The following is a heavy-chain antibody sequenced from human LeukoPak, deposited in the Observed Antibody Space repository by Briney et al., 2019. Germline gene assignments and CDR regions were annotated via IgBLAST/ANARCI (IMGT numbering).Heavy chain of an antibody. CDR3: ATDNRYSSGWYARDY. CDR2: FDPEDGET. Sequence: ASVKVSCKVSGYTLTELSMHWVRQAPGKGLEWMGGFDPEDGETIYAQKFQGRVTMTEDTSTDTAYMELSSLRSEDTAVYYCATDNRYSSGWYARDYWGQGTLVTVSS. V-gene: IGHV1-24*01. D-gene: IGHD6-19*01. J-gene: IGHJ4*02. CDR1: GYTLTELS.